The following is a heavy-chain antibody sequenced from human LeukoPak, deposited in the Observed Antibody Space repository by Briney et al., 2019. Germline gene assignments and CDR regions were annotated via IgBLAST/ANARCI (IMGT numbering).Heavy chain of an antibody. J-gene: IGHJ4*02. CDR1: GGTFSSYT. CDR3: ARAYCSGGSCYLGPFDY. V-gene: IGHV1-69*02. CDR2: IIPILGIA. D-gene: IGHD2-15*01. Sequence: SVEVSCKASGGTFSSYTISWVRQAPGQGLEWMGRIIPILGIANYAQKFQGRVTITAGKSTSTAYMELSSLRSEDTAVYYCARAYCSGGSCYLGPFDYWGQGTLVTVSS.